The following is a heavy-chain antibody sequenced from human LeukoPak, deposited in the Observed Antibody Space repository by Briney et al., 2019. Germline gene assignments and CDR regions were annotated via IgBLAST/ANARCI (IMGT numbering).Heavy chain of an antibody. CDR1: GFTFSSLH. D-gene: IGHD1-26*01. V-gene: IGHV3-23*01. CDR2: IGRNGDNT. Sequence: GGSLRLSCAASGFTFSSLHMTWVRQAPGKGLEWVSAIGRNGDNTYYADSVKGRFTISRDNSKNTLYLQMNSLRAEDTAVHYCAKVVIVGATPSYGMDVWGQGTTVTVSS. CDR3: AKVVIVGATPSYGMDV. J-gene: IGHJ6*02.